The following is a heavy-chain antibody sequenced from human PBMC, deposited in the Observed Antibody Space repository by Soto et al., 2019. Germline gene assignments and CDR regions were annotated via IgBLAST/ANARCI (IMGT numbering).Heavy chain of an antibody. Sequence: EVQLVESGGGLVQPGGSLRLSCAASGFTFSDYSMNWVRQAPGKGLEWVSYITTSSSTIYYADSVKGRFTISRDNAKNSMYLQMNGLRAGDTAVYYCVGDVRGGVGGELYYGGLDVWGQGTTVSVS. V-gene: IGHV3-48*01. CDR3: VGDVRGGVGGELYYGGLDV. J-gene: IGHJ6*02. CDR1: GFTFSDYS. CDR2: ITTSSSTI. D-gene: IGHD3-16*01.